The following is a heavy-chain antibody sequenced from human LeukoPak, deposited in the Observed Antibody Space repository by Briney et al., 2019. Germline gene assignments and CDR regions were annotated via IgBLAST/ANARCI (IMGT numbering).Heavy chain of an antibody. J-gene: IGHJ4*02. D-gene: IGHD6-19*01. Sequence: ASVKVSCKASGYTFTSYGISWVRQAPGQGLEWMGWISAYNGNTNYAQKLQGRVTMTTDTSTSTACMELRSLRSDDTAVYYCARETYSSGWYFDYWGQGTLVTVSS. CDR2: ISAYNGNT. CDR1: GYTFTSYG. V-gene: IGHV1-18*01. CDR3: ARETYSSGWYFDY.